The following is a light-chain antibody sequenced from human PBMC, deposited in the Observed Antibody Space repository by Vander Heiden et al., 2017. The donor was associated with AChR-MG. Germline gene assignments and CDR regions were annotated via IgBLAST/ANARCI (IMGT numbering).Light chain of an antibody. CDR2: EAS. CDR1: QSVGST. V-gene: IGKV3-15*01. J-gene: IGKJ4*01. Sequence: IVMTQSPATLSVSPGESATLSCRASQSVGSTLAWYQQKPGQAPRLLIYEASTRATGIPARFSGSGSETEFTLTISSLQSEDFAIYYCQHDKNWHSFGGGTKVEIK. CDR3: QHDKNWHS.